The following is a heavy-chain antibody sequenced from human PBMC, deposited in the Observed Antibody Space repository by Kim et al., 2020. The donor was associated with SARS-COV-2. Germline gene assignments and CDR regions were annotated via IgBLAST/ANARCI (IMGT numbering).Heavy chain of an antibody. Sequence: GGSLRLSCAASGFTFSSYGMHWVRQAPGKGLEWVAVISYDGSNKYYADSVKGRFTISRDNSKNTLYLQMNSLRAEDTAVYYCAKELDSSGYPLWYYGMDVWGQGTTVTVSS. V-gene: IGHV3-30*18. D-gene: IGHD3-22*01. CDR2: ISYDGSNK. J-gene: IGHJ6*02. CDR3: AKELDSSGYPLWYYGMDV. CDR1: GFTFSSYG.